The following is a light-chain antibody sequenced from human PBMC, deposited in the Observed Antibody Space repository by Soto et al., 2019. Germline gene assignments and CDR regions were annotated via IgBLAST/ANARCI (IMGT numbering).Light chain of an antibody. V-gene: IGLV2-23*01. J-gene: IGLJ2*01. Sequence: QSALTQPASVSGSPGQSITISCTGASSDVGSYNLVSWYQQLPGKAPKLMIYDGTKRPSGVSNRVSGSKSGNTASLTISGLQAEDEADYYCYSYAGSNTVVFGGGTKLTVL. CDR3: YSYAGSNTVV. CDR2: DGT. CDR1: SSDVGSYNL.